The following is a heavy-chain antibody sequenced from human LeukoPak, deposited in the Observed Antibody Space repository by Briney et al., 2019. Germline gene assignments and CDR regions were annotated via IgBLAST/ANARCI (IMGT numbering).Heavy chain of an antibody. CDR3: ARDGFYYDSSGYWYYFDY. Sequence: ASVKVSCKASGYTFTSYGISWVRQAPGQGLEWMGWISAYNGNTNYAQKLQGRVTMTTDTSTSTAYMELRSLRSDDTAVYYCARDGFYYDSSGYWYYFDYWGQGTLVTVSS. CDR1: GYTFTSYG. D-gene: IGHD3-22*01. J-gene: IGHJ4*02. V-gene: IGHV1-18*01. CDR2: ISAYNGNT.